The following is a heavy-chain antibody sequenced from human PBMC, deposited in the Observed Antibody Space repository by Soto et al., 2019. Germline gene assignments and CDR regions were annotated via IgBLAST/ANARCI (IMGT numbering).Heavy chain of an antibody. Sequence: PGESLKISCKGSGYSFTSYWIVWVRQMPGKGLEWMGIIYPGDSDTRYSPSFQGQVTISADKSISTAYLQWSSLKASDTAMYYCARHSSPRFDSSGPRSYYYGMDVWVQGTTGTVSS. CDR2: IYPGDSDT. CDR3: ARHSSPRFDSSGPRSYYYGMDV. V-gene: IGHV5-51*01. D-gene: IGHD3-22*01. J-gene: IGHJ6*02. CDR1: GYSFTSYW.